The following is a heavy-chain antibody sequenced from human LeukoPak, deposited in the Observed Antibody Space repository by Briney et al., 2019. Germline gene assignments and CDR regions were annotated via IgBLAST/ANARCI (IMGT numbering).Heavy chain of an antibody. J-gene: IGHJ2*01. CDR2: ISGSGGSA. V-gene: IGHV3-23*01. Sequence: PGGSLRLSCAASGFTFSSYAMSWVRQAPGKGLEWVSVISGSGGSAYYADSVKGRFTISRDNSKNTLYLQMNSLRAEDTAVYYCASSGYCGGGSCYLRYWYFDLWGRGTLVTVSS. D-gene: IGHD2-15*01. CDR3: ASSGYCGGGSCYLRYWYFDL. CDR1: GFTFSSYA.